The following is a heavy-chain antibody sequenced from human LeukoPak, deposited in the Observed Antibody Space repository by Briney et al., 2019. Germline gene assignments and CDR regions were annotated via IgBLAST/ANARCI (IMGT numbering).Heavy chain of an antibody. D-gene: IGHD3-9*01. CDR3: ARDPRDYDILTGYYSCYFDY. CDR1: GGTFSSYA. V-gene: IGHV1-69*06. Sequence: ASVKVSCKASGGTFSSYAISWVRQAPGQGLEWMGGIIPIFGTANYAQKFQGRVTIIADKSTSTAYMELSSLRSEDTAVYYCARDPRDYDILTGYYSCYFDYWGQGTLVTVSS. J-gene: IGHJ4*02. CDR2: IIPIFGTA.